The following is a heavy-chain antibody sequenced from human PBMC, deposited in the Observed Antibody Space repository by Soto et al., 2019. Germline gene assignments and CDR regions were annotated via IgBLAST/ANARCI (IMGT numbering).Heavy chain of an antibody. Sequence: QVTLKESGPVLVKPTETLTLTCTVSGFSLSNARMGVSWIRQPPGKALERLAHIFSNDEKSYSTSLKSRLTTSKDTSKSQVVLTMTTMDPVDTATYYCARLPDRNYGDYVDVWGQGTTVTVSS. CDR3: ARLPDRNYGDYVDV. CDR2: IFSNDEK. V-gene: IGHV2-26*01. J-gene: IGHJ6*02. CDR1: GFSLSNARMG. D-gene: IGHD4-17*01.